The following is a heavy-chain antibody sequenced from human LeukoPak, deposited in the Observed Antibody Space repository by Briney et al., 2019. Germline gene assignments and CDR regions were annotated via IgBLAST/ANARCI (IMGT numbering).Heavy chain of an antibody. V-gene: IGHV3-9*01. CDR3: VKVAPYDFWSGYFDY. Sequence: PGGSLRLSCAASGFTFDDYAMHWVRQAPGKGLEWVSGISWNSGSIGYADSVRGRFTISRDNAKNSLYLQTNSLRAEGTALYYCVKVAPYDFWSGYFDYWGQGILVTVSS. D-gene: IGHD3-3*01. CDR1: GFTFDDYA. CDR2: ISWNSGSI. J-gene: IGHJ4*02.